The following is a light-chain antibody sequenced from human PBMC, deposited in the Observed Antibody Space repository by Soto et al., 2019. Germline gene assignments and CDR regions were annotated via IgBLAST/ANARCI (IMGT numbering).Light chain of an antibody. Sequence: QSVLTQPPSGSGTPGQRGTISCSGSSSNIGTNTVSWYQHLPGTAPKLLIYNNNQRPSGVPDRFSGSKSGTSASLAISGLQSEDEADYYCAAWDDSLSGHFVFGTGTKVTVL. CDR2: NNN. J-gene: IGLJ1*01. CDR3: AAWDDSLSGHFV. V-gene: IGLV1-44*01. CDR1: SSNIGTNT.